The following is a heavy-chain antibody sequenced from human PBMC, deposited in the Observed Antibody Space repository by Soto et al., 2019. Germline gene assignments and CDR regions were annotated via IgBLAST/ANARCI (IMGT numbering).Heavy chain of an antibody. D-gene: IGHD4-17*01. V-gene: IGHV2-26*01. CDR3: ARIRFSTTGHWFDP. Sequence: QVTLKESGPVLVKPTETLTLTCTLSAFPLSNGRMGVSWIRQPPGRALEWLAHIFSNDEKSYNTSLKSRLTISKDTSKSQVVLTMTNMDPIDTAPYYCARIRFSTTGHWFDPWGQGTLVTVSS. J-gene: IGHJ5*02. CDR1: AFPLSNGRMG. CDR2: IFSNDEK.